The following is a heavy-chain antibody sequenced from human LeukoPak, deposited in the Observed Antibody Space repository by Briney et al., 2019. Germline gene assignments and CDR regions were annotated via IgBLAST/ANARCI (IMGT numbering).Heavy chain of an antibody. V-gene: IGHV4-31*03. Sequence: SETLSLTCTVSGRSISSGGYYWSWIRQHPGKGLEWIGYISYSGSAYYNPSLQSRVTISVDKSKNQFSLKPSSVTAADTAVYYCARSGCSSTSCYVREPSNCPACWFDPWGQGTLVTVSS. CDR1: GRSISSGGYY. J-gene: IGHJ5*02. CDR3: ARSGCSSTSCYVREPSNCPACWFDP. D-gene: IGHD2-2*01. CDR2: ISYSGSA.